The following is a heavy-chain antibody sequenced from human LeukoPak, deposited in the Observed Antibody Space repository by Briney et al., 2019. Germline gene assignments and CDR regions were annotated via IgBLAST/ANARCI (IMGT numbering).Heavy chain of an antibody. V-gene: IGHV3-23*01. CDR3: GKTTAGYSSGQKPAWPVDY. J-gene: IGHJ4*02. CDR2: IFGSGGSP. CDR1: GFTFGSFA. Sequence: GGSLRLSCEASGFTFGSFAMCWVRQAPGKGLEWIAGIFGSGGSPHYADSVKGRFTISRDNSKNTVYLQINSLRAEDTAVYYCGKTTAGYSSGQKPAWPVDYWGQGTLVTVSS. D-gene: IGHD5-18*01.